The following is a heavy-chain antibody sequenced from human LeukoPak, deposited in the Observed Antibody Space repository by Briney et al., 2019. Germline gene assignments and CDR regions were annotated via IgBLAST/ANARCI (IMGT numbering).Heavy chain of an antibody. Sequence: GGSLRLSCAASGFTFSSYAMSWVRQAPGKGLEWVSAISGSGGSTYYADSVKGRFTISRDNSKNTLYLQMNSLRAEDTAVYFCAKGVYQTTYLAYFDHWGQGTLVTVSS. J-gene: IGHJ5*02. V-gene: IGHV3-23*01. D-gene: IGHD3-16*01. CDR3: AKGVYQTTYLAYFDH. CDR2: ISGSGGST. CDR1: GFTFSSYA.